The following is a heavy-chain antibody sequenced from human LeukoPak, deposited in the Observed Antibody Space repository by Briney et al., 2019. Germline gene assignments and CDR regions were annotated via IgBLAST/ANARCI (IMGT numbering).Heavy chain of an antibody. CDR1: GYTFTGYY. Sequence: ASVKVSCKASGYTFTGYYMHWVRQAPGQGLEWMGWINPNSGGTNYAQKFQGRVTMTRDTSISTAYMELSRLRSDDTAVYYCARARGYCSGGSCWPPRYFDYWGQGTLVTVSS. V-gene: IGHV1-2*02. CDR3: ARARGYCSGGSCWPPRYFDY. CDR2: INPNSGGT. J-gene: IGHJ4*02. D-gene: IGHD2-15*01.